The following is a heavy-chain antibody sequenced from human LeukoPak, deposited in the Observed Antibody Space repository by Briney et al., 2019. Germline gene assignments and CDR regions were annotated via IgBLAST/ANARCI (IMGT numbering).Heavy chain of an antibody. CDR3: AKGGLVVVPRLYYFDY. D-gene: IGHD2-2*01. V-gene: IGHV3-30*18. Sequence: GGSLRLSCAASGFTFSSYGMHWVRQAPGKGLEWVAVISYGGSNKYYADSVKGRFTISRDNSKNTLYLQMNSLRAEDTAVYYCAKGGLVVVPRLYYFDYWGQGTLVTVSS. J-gene: IGHJ4*02. CDR2: ISYGGSNK. CDR1: GFTFSSYG.